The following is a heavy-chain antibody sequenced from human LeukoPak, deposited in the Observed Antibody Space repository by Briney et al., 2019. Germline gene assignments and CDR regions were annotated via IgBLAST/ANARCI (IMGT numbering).Heavy chain of an antibody. CDR2: INSDGSST. V-gene: IGHV3-74*01. CDR3: ARPIAVAGPYYFDY. CDR1: GFTFSSYW. D-gene: IGHD6-19*01. Sequence: GGSLRLSCAASGFTFSSYWMHWVRQAPGKGLVWVSRINSDGSSTNYADSVKGRFTISRDNAKNTLYLQINSLRAEDTAVYYCARPIAVAGPYYFDYWGQGTLVTVSA. J-gene: IGHJ4*02.